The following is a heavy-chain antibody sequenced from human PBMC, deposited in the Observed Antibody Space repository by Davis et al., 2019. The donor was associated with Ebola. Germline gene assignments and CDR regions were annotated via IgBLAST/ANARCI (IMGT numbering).Heavy chain of an antibody. CDR1: GGSFSGYY. CDR3: ARGNYDYIWGSYRPGVLDY. Sequence: PSETLSLTCAVYGGSFSGYYWSWIRQPPGKGLEWIGYIYYSGSTNYNPSLKSRVTISVDTSKNQFSLKLSSVTAADTAVYYCARGNYDYIWGSYRPGVLDYWGQGTLVTVSS. CDR2: IYYSGST. J-gene: IGHJ4*02. D-gene: IGHD3-16*02. V-gene: IGHV4-59*12.